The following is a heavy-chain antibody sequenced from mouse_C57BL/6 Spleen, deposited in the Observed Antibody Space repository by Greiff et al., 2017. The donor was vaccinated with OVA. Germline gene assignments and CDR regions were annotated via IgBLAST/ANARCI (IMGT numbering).Heavy chain of an antibody. CDR1: GFTFSDYY. Sequence: EVMLVESGGGLVQPGGSLKLSCAASGFTFSDYYMYWVRQTPEKRLEWVAYISNGGGSTYYPVTVKGRFTTSSDNAKNTLYLQMGRLKYKDTAMYYCARGYGYDAHFDYWGQGTTLTVSS. J-gene: IGHJ2*01. V-gene: IGHV5-12*01. CDR3: ARGYGYDAHFDY. CDR2: ISNGGGST. D-gene: IGHD2-2*01.